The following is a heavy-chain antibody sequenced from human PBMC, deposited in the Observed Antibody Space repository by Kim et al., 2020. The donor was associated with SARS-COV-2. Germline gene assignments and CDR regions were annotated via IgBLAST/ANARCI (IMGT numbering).Heavy chain of an antibody. V-gene: IGHV4-59*13. Sequence: SETLSLTCTVSGGSISSYYWSWIRQPPGKGLEWIGYIYYSGSTNYNPSLKSRVTISVDTSKNQFSLKLSSVTAADTAVYYCARERGGSDYGDNDPNAFDIWGQGTMVTVSS. J-gene: IGHJ3*02. CDR2: IYYSGST. CDR1: GGSISSYY. CDR3: ARERGGSDYGDNDPNAFDI. D-gene: IGHD4-17*01.